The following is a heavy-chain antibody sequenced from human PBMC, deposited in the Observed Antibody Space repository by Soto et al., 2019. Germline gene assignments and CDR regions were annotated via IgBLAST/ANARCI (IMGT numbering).Heavy chain of an antibody. CDR3: ARGIDDNASFGMDV. Sequence: GGSLRLSCAASGFTFSSYEMDWVRQAPGKGLEWVAYMSASGGTIFYADSVKGRFTISRDNAKKSLYVQMNSLRVEDTAVYYCARGIDDNASFGMDVWGQGTTVTVSS. CDR2: MSASGGTI. CDR1: GFTFSSYE. V-gene: IGHV3-48*03. J-gene: IGHJ6*02. D-gene: IGHD1-1*01.